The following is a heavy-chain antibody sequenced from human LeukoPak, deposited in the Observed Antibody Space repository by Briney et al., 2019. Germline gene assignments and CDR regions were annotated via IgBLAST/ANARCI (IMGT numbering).Heavy chain of an antibody. D-gene: IGHD6-19*01. Sequence: GGSLRLSCSASGFTFSTYAMHWVRQAPGKGLEYVSSVSSNVYSTHYTDSVKGRFAISRDNSTNTLYLQMSSLRTEDTAVYYCVEESKSSGWSVPPNFDYWGQGTLVTVSS. CDR1: GFTFSTYA. CDR3: VEESKSSGWSVPPNFDY. CDR2: VSSNVYST. J-gene: IGHJ4*02. V-gene: IGHV3-64D*09.